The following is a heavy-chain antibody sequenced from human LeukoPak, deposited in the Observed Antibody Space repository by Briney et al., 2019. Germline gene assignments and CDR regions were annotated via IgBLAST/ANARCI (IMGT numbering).Heavy chain of an antibody. Sequence: SETLSLTCTVSGGSIGSYYWSWIRQPPGKGLEWIGYIYYSGSTNYNPSLKSRVTISVDTSKNQFSLRLSSVTAADTAVYYCAREEYSSSWYGNRNFDYWGQGTLVTVSS. CDR3: AREEYSSSWYGNRNFDY. V-gene: IGHV4-59*01. J-gene: IGHJ4*02. CDR1: GGSIGSYY. CDR2: IYYSGST. D-gene: IGHD6-13*01.